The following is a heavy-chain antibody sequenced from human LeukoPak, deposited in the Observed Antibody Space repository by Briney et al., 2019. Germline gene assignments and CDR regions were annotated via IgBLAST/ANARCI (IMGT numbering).Heavy chain of an antibody. CDR2: IYYSGST. D-gene: IGHD5-12*01. CDR3: ARAGIGYSGYEDY. J-gene: IGHJ4*02. V-gene: IGHV4-31*03. Sequence: SETLSLTRTVSGGSMSSGGYYWSWIRQHPGKGLEWIGDIYYSGSTYYNPSLKRRVTKSVDTSKNQFSLKLSSVTAADTAVYYCARAGIGYSGYEDYWGQGTLVTVSS. CDR1: GGSMSSGGYY.